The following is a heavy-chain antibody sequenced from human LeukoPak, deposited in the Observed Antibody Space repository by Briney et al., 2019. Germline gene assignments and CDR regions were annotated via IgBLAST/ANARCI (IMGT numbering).Heavy chain of an antibody. CDR3: ARGWSLPPR. J-gene: IGHJ4*02. CDR1: GDSVSSGSYY. D-gene: IGHD2-15*01. Sequence: SETLSLTCTVSGDSVSSGSYYWSWIRQPPGKGLEWIGCIYYNGRTNYNPSLKSRVTICMDKSKNQSSLKLTSVPAAARAVYYCARGWSLPPRWGQGALVTVS. CDR2: IYYNGRT. V-gene: IGHV4-61*01.